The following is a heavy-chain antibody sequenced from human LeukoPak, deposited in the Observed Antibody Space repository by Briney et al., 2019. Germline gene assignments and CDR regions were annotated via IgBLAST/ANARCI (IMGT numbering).Heavy chain of an antibody. V-gene: IGHV4-34*01. Sequence: PGGSLRLSCAASGFTFSSYAMSWVRQAPGKGLEWIGEINHSGSTNYNPSLKSRVTISVDTSKNQFSLKLSSVTAADTAVYYCARSLVVTFYFDYWGQGTLVTVSS. J-gene: IGHJ4*02. CDR1: GFTFSSYA. D-gene: IGHD2-8*02. CDR3: ARSLVVTFYFDY. CDR2: INHSGST.